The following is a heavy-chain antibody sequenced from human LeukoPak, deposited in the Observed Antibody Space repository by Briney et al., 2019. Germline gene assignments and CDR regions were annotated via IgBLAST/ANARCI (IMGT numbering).Heavy chain of an antibody. CDR2: IIPIFGTA. V-gene: IGHV1-69*13. Sequence: GASVKVSCKASGGTFSSYAISWVRQAPGQGLEWMGGIIPIFGTANYAQKFQGRVTITADESTSTAYMELSSLRFEDTAVYYCARVISSGWYAYFDYWGQGTLVTVSS. CDR1: GGTFSSYA. CDR3: ARVISSGWYAYFDY. D-gene: IGHD6-19*01. J-gene: IGHJ4*02.